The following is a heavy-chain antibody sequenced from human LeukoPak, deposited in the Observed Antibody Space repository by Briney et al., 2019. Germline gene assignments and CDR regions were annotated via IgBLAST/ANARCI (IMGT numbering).Heavy chain of an antibody. CDR2: GGSGGST. CDR3: AKARIAAAGTGAFDV. J-gene: IGHJ3*01. D-gene: IGHD6-13*01. CDR1: GFIFSSYA. Sequence: GGSLRLSCAASGFIFSSYAMSWVRQAPGKGLEWVSYGGSGGSTYYADSVKGRFTVSRDNSKSTLYLQMNSLRDEDTAVYFCAKARIAAAGTGAFDVWGQGTMVTVSS. V-gene: IGHV3-23*01.